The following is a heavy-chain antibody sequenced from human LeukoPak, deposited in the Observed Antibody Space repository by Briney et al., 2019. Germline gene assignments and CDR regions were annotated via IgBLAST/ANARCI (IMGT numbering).Heavy chain of an antibody. J-gene: IGHJ4*02. Sequence: GGSLRLSCAASGFTFSSYATSWVRQAPGKGLEWGSAISGSGGSTSYADSVKGRFTISRDNSKNTLYLQMNSLRAEDTAVYYCSIGPQRYCSGGYCYGDYWGQGTLVTVSS. CDR3: SIGPQRYCSGGYCYGDY. CDR1: GFTFSSYA. D-gene: IGHD2-15*01. V-gene: IGHV3-23*01. CDR2: ISGSGGST.